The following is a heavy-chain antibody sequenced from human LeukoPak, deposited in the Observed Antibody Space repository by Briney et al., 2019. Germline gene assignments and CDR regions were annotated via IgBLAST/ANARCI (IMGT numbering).Heavy chain of an antibody. Sequence: SETQSLTCIVSGGSISSSSYYWGWIRQPPGKGLEWIGSIYYSGSTYYNPSLKSRVTISVDTSKNQFSLKLSSVTAADTAVFYCARAYDSSGYTAGGFDYWGQGTLVTVSS. V-gene: IGHV4-39*01. J-gene: IGHJ4*02. D-gene: IGHD3-22*01. CDR1: GGSISSSSYY. CDR3: ARAYDSSGYTAGGFDY. CDR2: IYYSGST.